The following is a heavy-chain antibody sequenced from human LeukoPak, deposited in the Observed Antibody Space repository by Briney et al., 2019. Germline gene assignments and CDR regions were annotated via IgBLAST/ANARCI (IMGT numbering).Heavy chain of an antibody. CDR1: GYSFTSYW. D-gene: IGHD3-10*01. CDR2: IYPGDSDT. J-gene: IGHJ4*02. Sequence: GESLKISCKGSGYSFTSYWIGWVRQMPGKGLERMGIIYPGDSDTRYSPSFQGQVTISADKSISTAYLQWSSLKASDTAMYYCARRYRYGSGTGSYYFDYWGQGTLVTVSS. V-gene: IGHV5-51*01. CDR3: ARRYRYGSGTGSYYFDY.